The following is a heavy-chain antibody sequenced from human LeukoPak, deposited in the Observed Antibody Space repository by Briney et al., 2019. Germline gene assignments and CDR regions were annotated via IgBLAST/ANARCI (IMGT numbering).Heavy chain of an antibody. Sequence: ASVKVSCKASGYTFTSYDINWVRQATGQGLEWMGWMNPKSGNTGSAQRFQGRVTLTRDTSISTAYMELSSLRSEDTAVYYCARVWGSIDYWGQGTLVTVSS. V-gene: IGHV1-8*02. CDR3: ARVWGSIDY. J-gene: IGHJ4*02. CDR2: MNPKSGNT. D-gene: IGHD7-27*01. CDR1: GYTFTSYD.